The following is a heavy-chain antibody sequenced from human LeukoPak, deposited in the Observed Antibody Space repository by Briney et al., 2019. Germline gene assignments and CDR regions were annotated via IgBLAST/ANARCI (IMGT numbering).Heavy chain of an antibody. CDR2: ISSSSSYI. J-gene: IGHJ6*04. D-gene: IGHD7-27*01. Sequence: GGSLRLSCAASGFTFTRYRMNWVRRAPGKGLEWVSAISSSSSYIYYADSVKGRFTISRAKEKNSLYLKMNSLRDDDTAVYYCARDETGEGYYGIDVWGKGATVTVS. CDR3: ARDETGEGYYGIDV. V-gene: IGHV3-21*01. CDR1: GFTFTRYR.